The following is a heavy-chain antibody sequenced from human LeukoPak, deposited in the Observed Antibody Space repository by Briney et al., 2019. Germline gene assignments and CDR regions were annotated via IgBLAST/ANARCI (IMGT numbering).Heavy chain of an antibody. Sequence: GGSLRLSCAAFGFTLSSYLMNWVRQAPGKGLEWVANINYEGSGKYYVDSVKGRFTISRDNAKNLLYLQMNSLRAEDTAVYYCARGDPDYWGQGTLVTVSS. CDR3: ARGDPDY. CDR1: GFTLSSYL. J-gene: IGHJ4*02. CDR2: INYEGSGK. V-gene: IGHV3-7*01.